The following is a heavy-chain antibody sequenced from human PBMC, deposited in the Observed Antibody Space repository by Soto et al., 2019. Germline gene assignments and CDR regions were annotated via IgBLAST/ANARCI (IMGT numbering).Heavy chain of an antibody. D-gene: IGHD6-13*01. V-gene: IGHV4-59*11. Sequence: PSETLSLTCTVSGGSFSSHYWSWIRQPPGKGLEWIGYFYYSGGTNYNPSLKSRVTISVDPSQSQFSLRLNSLTAADTAVYYCACLGYSSSPDAFWGQGTLVTVSS. J-gene: IGHJ4*02. CDR2: FYYSGGT. CDR1: GGSFSSHY. CDR3: ACLGYSSSPDAF.